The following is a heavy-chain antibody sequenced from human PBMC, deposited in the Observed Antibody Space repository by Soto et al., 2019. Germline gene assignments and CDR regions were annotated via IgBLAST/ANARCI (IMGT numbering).Heavy chain of an antibody. V-gene: IGHV4-30-4*02. CDR2: IYYSGST. Sequence: PSETLSLTCTVSGGSISSGDYYWSWIRQPPGKGLEWIGYIYYSGSTYYNPSLKSRVTISVDTSKNQFSLKLSSVTAADTAVYYCARSDPYGSGSYLGWGEGPLVTVSS. CDR3: ARSDPYGSGSYLG. D-gene: IGHD3-10*01. CDR1: GGSISSGDYY. J-gene: IGHJ4*02.